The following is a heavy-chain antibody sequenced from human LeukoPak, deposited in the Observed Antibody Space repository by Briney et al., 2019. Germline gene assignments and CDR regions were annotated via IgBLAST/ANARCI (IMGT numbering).Heavy chain of an antibody. CDR1: GGTFSSYA. J-gene: IGHJ3*02. V-gene: IGHV1-69*04. D-gene: IGHD3-22*01. CDR3: AGIDYYDSSGYFTSDAFDI. Sequence: SVKVSCKASGGTFSSYAISWVRQAPGQGLEWMGRIIPILGIANYAQKFQGRVTITADKSTSTAHMELSSLRSEDTAVYYCAGIDYYDSSGYFTSDAFDIWGQGTMVTVSS. CDR2: IIPILGIA.